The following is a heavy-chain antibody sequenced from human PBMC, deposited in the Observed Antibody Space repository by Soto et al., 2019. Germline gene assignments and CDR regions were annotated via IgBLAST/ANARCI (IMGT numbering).Heavy chain of an antibody. CDR2: ISYDGSNK. J-gene: IGHJ4*02. D-gene: IGHD4-4*01. CDR1: GFTFSSYA. CDR3: ARGGVRTVTNVDY. V-gene: IGHV3-30-3*01. Sequence: GGSLRLSCAASGFTFSSYAMHWVRQAPGKGLEWVAVISYDGSNKYYADSVKGRFTISRDNSKNTLYLQMNSLRAEDTAVYYCARGGVRTVTNVDYWGQGTLVTVSS.